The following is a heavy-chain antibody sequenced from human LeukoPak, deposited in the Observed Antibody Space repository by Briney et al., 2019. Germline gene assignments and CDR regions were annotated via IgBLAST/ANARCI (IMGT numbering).Heavy chain of an antibody. CDR1: GYSFTGYY. CDR2: INRNSGGT. J-gene: IGHJ6*03. D-gene: IGHD4-17*01. V-gene: IGHV1-2*02. CDR3: ARGSPTTVIPYYYYFMDV. Sequence: ASVTVSCTASGYSFTGYYMQWVRQAPGKGLEWMGWINRNSGGTNYAQKFQGRVTMTRDTSISTAYMELSRLRYDDTAVYYCARGSPTTVIPYYYYFMDVWGKGTTVTVSS.